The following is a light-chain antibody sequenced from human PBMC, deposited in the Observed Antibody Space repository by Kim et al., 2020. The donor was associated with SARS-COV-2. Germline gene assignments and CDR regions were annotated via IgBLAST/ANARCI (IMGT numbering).Light chain of an antibody. J-gene: IGLJ2*01. Sequence: SYELTQPPSVSVSPGQTASITCSGHKLGNKYACWYQQKPGQSPVLVIYQDNKRPSGIPERFSGSNSGNTATLTISGTQAMDEADYYCQAWDSITVLFGGG. CDR2: QDN. CDR3: QAWDSITVL. V-gene: IGLV3-1*01. CDR1: KLGNKY.